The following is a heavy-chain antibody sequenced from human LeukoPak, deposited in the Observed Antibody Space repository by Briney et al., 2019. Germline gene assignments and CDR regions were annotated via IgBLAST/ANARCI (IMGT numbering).Heavy chain of an antibody. J-gene: IGHJ4*02. Sequence: HGESLKISCKGSGYPFTSYWIAWVRQMPGKGLEWMGIIYAGDFDTRYSPSFQGQVTISADKSINTAYLQWSNLEASDTAMYYCARRYASSDWYYFDYWGQGTLVTVSS. CDR2: IYAGDFDT. D-gene: IGHD6-13*01. CDR1: GYPFTSYW. CDR3: ARRYASSDWYYFDY. V-gene: IGHV5-51*01.